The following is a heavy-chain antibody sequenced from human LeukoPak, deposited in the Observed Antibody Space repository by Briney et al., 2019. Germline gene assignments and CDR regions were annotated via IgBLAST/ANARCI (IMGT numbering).Heavy chain of an antibody. CDR3: VRDGLGTYPLDY. J-gene: IGHJ4*02. V-gene: IGHV3-74*03. D-gene: IGHD3-10*01. Sequence: GGSLRLSCAASGFSFSGHWLHWVRQAPGTGLEWLSYVTADGSSAAYADSVRGRFTISRDNAKNMLFLQMSSLRAEDTAVYFCVRDGLGTYPLDYWGQGTLVTVSS. CDR2: VTADGSSA. CDR1: GFSFSGHW.